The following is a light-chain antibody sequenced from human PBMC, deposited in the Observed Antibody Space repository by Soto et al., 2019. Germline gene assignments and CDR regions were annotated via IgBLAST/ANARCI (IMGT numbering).Light chain of an antibody. Sequence: EIVLTQSPATLSLSPGEGATLSCRASQSVSSYLAWYHQKPGQAPRLLIYDASNRATGITARFSGIASGTDVTLTISSLEPEDFAVYYCQQRSNWPQITFGQGTRPDSK. CDR3: QQRSNWPQIT. V-gene: IGKV3-11*01. J-gene: IGKJ5*01. CDR1: QSVSSY. CDR2: DAS.